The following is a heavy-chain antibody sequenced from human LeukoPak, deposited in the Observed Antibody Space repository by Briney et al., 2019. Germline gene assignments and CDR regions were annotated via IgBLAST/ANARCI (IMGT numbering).Heavy chain of an antibody. D-gene: IGHD6-13*01. CDR2: ISNSSSSI. V-gene: IGHV3-21*01. CDR1: GFTFSSYS. Sequence: PGGTLSLSCAASGFTFSSYSMSWVRQAPGKGLEWVSSISNSSSSIYYACSVKGRFTISRDNAKNSLYLQMNSLRAEDTAVYYCGRDSQQRVPDYWGQGTLVTVSS. CDR3: GRDSQQRVPDY. J-gene: IGHJ4*02.